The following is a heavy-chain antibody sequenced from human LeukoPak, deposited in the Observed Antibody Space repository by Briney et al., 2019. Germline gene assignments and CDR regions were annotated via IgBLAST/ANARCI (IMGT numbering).Heavy chain of an antibody. J-gene: IGHJ4*02. CDR1: GFTFSNYW. D-gene: IGHD6-13*01. CDR2: IDQDGSAK. Sequence: GGSLRLSCGASGFTFSNYWMTWVRQAPGKGLEWVANIDQDGSAKYYVGSVKGRFTISRDNAKNSLYLQMHSLRAEDTAVYYCARLGGSSWYDAFFDYWGRGTLVTVSS. V-gene: IGHV3-7*01. CDR3: ARLGGSSWYDAFFDY.